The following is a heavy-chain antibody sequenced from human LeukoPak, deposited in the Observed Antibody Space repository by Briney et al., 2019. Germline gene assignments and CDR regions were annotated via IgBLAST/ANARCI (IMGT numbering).Heavy chain of an antibody. V-gene: IGHV3-23*01. CDR3: AKSRGSGTYYKGNDY. J-gene: IGHJ4*02. CDR2: ISNSGDNT. D-gene: IGHD3-10*01. Sequence: GGSLSLSCAASGFTFSNYAMSWVRQAPGKGLEWVSAISNSGDNTYYAESVKGRFTISRDNSKSTLYLQMNSLEAEDTAVYYCAKSRGSGTYYKGNDYWGQGTLVTVSS. CDR1: GFTFSNYA.